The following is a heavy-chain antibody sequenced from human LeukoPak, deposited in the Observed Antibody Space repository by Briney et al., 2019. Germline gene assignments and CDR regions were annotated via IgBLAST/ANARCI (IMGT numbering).Heavy chain of an antibody. D-gene: IGHD3-16*01. CDR1: GFTFTIFG. J-gene: IGHJ3*02. Sequence: GGSLRLSCAASGFTFTIFGLNWVRQAPGKGPEWVAYIDARSGITYYADSVQGRFTISRDNAKESVFLQMNSLRADDTAVYYCARTYDRGRGPPGDAFDNWGPGTLVIVSS. CDR3: ARTYDRGRGPPGDAFDN. V-gene: IGHV3-48*01. CDR2: IDARSGIT.